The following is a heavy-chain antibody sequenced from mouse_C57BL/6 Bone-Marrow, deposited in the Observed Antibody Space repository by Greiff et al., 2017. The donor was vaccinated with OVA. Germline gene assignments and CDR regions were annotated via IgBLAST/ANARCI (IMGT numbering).Heavy chain of an antibody. D-gene: IGHD1-1*01. J-gene: IGHJ4*01. CDR3: ARETTVVSYYAMDY. CDR1: GYTFTSYG. CDR2: IYPRSGNT. V-gene: IGHV1-81*01. Sequence: QVQLQQSGAELARPGASVKLSCKASGYTFTSYGISWVKQRTGPGLEWIGEIYPRSGNTYYNEKFKGKATLTADKSSSTAYMELRSLTSEDSAVYFCARETTVVSYYAMDYWGQGTSVTVSS.